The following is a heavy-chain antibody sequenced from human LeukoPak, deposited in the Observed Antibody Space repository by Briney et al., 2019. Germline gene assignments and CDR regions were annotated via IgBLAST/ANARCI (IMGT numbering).Heavy chain of an antibody. J-gene: IGHJ4*02. D-gene: IGHD6-19*01. Sequence: PGGSLRLSCAASGFTFSSYAMSWVRQAPGKGLEWVSAISGSGGSTYYADSVKGRFTVSRDNSKNTLYLQMNSLRAEDTAVHYCAKAHLLGIAVAMYYFDYWGQGTLVTVSS. CDR2: ISGSGGST. CDR1: GFTFSSYA. CDR3: AKAHLLGIAVAMYYFDY. V-gene: IGHV3-23*01.